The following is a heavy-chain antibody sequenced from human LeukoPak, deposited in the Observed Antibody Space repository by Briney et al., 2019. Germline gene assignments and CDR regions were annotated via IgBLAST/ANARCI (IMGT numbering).Heavy chain of an antibody. CDR3: AKVAVAGQGGWFDP. J-gene: IGHJ5*02. D-gene: IGHD6-19*01. V-gene: IGHV1-69*13. Sequence: GASVKVSCKASGGTFSSYAISWVRQAPGQGLEWMGVIIPIFGTANYAQKFQGRVTITADESTSTAYMELSSLRSEETAVYYCAKVAVAGQGGWFDPWGQGTMVTVSS. CDR2: IIPIFGTA. CDR1: GGTFSSYA.